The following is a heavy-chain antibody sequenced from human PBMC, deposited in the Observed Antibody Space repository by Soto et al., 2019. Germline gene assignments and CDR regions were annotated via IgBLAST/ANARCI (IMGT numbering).Heavy chain of an antibody. D-gene: IGHD1-20*01. V-gene: IGHV3-15*07. Sequence: GGSLRLSCAASGFTFSNAWMNWVRQAPGKGLEWVGRIKSKTDGGTTDYAAPVKGRFTISRDDSKNTLYLQMNSLKTEDTAVYYCTTGNFWYNWNEGPRKKYYYYGMDVWGQGTTVTVSS. CDR2: IKSKTDGGTT. CDR3: TTGNFWYNWNEGPRKKYYYYGMDV. J-gene: IGHJ6*02. CDR1: GFTFSNAW.